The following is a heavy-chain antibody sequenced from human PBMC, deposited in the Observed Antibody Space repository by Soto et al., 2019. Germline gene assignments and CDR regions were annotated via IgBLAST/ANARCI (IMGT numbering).Heavy chain of an antibody. D-gene: IGHD5-18*01. Sequence: SETLSLTCTVSGGSISSYYWSWIRQPPGKGLEWIGDIYYSGSTNYNPSLKSRVTISVDTSKNQFSLKLSSVTAADKAVYYCARTDTAVIDYWGQGTLVTVSS. CDR1: GGSISSYY. CDR3: ARTDTAVIDY. J-gene: IGHJ4*02. CDR2: IYYSGST. V-gene: IGHV4-59*01.